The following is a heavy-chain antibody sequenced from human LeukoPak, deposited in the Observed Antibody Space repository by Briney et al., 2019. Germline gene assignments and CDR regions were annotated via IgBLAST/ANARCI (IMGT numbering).Heavy chain of an antibody. CDR3: ARGGPLPVVWGSYRPAYFDY. CDR2: INPNSGGT. V-gene: IGHV1-2*02. CDR1: EYTFTSYY. D-gene: IGHD3-16*02. Sequence: ASVKVSCKASEYTFTSYYMHWVRQAPGQGLEWVGWINPNSGGTSYAQKFQGRVTMTRDTSISTAYMDLSRLRSEDTAVYYCARGGPLPVVWGSYRPAYFDYWGQGTLVTVSS. J-gene: IGHJ4*02.